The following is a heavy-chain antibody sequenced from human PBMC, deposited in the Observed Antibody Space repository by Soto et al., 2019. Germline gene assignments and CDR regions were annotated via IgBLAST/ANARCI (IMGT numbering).Heavy chain of an antibody. J-gene: IGHJ4*02. CDR1: GGTISSSNW. V-gene: IGHV4-4*02. D-gene: IGHD6-13*01. Sequence: PSETLSLTCAVSGGTISSSNWWTWVRQPPGKGLEWIGEIYYSGSTNYNPSLKSRVTISIDKSKNQFSLNLSSVTAADTAVYYCARHPVGYSSSPPYWGQGTLVTVSS. CDR2: IYYSGST. CDR3: ARHPVGYSSSPPY.